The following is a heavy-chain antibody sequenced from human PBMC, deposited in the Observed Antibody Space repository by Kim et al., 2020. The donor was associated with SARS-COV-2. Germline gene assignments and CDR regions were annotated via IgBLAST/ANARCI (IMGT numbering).Heavy chain of an antibody. CDR2: IYSGGST. CDR3: ARDFSPPHYYYDGMDV. Sequence: GGSLRLSCAASGFTVSSNYMSWVRQAPGKGLEWVSVIYSGGSTYYADSVKGRFTISRDNSKNTLYLQMKSLRAEDTAVYYCARDFSPPHYYYDGMDVWGQGTTVTVSS. V-gene: IGHV3-66*01. J-gene: IGHJ6*02. CDR1: GFTVSSNY.